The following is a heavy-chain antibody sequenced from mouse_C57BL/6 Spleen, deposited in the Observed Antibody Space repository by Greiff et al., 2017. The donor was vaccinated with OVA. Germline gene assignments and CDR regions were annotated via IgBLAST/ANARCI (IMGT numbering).Heavy chain of an antibody. CDR2: INPNYGTT. CDR3: ARSGDYDEYFDV. V-gene: IGHV1-39*01. J-gene: IGHJ1*03. Sequence: VQLKESGPELVKPGASVKISCKASGYSFTDYNMNWVKQSNGKSLEWIGVINPNYGTTSYNQKFKGKATLTVDQSSSTAYMQLNSLTSEDSAVYYCARSGDYDEYFDVWGTGTTVTVSS. CDR1: GYSFTDYN. D-gene: IGHD2-4*01.